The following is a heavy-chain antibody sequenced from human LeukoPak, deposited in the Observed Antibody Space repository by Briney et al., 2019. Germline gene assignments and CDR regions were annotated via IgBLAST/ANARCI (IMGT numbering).Heavy chain of an antibody. V-gene: IGHV3-21*01. D-gene: IGHD3-16*01. CDR3: ARDWPKGDYYYYMDV. J-gene: IGHJ6*03. CDR1: GFTFSSYS. Sequence: GGSLRLSCAASGFTFSSYSMNWVRQAPGKGLEWVSSISSSSSYIYYADSVKGRFTISRDHAKNSLYLQMNSLRAEDTAVYYCARDWPKGDYYYYMDVWGKGTTVSVSS. CDR2: ISSSSSYI.